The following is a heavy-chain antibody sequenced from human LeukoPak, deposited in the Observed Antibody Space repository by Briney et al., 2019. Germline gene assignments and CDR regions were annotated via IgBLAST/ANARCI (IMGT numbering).Heavy chain of an antibody. Sequence: GGSPRLSCAASGFTFSSYAMSWVRQAPGKGLEWVSAISGSGGSTYYADSVKGRFTISRDNSKNTLYLQMNSLRAEDTAVYYCAKDQVDIVVLDPWGQGTLVTVSS. CDR2: ISGSGGST. CDR3: AKDQVDIVVLDP. D-gene: IGHD2-15*01. CDR1: GFTFSSYA. V-gene: IGHV3-23*01. J-gene: IGHJ5*02.